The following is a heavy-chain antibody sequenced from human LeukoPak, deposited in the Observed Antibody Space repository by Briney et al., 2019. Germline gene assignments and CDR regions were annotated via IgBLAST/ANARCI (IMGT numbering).Heavy chain of an antibody. V-gene: IGHV3-33*06. J-gene: IGHJ4*02. CDR3: AKDVAVGATILSY. CDR2: IWYDGSNK. D-gene: IGHD1-26*01. Sequence: PGRSLRLSCAASGFTFSSYGMHWVRQAPGKGLEWVAVIWYDGSNKYYADSVKGRFIISRDNSKNTLYLQMNSLRAEDTAVYYCAKDVAVGATILSYWGQGTLVTVSS. CDR1: GFTFSSYG.